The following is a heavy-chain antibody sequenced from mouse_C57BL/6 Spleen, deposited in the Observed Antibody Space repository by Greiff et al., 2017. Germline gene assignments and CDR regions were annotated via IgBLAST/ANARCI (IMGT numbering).Heavy chain of an antibody. CDR3: ASSSGLYFDY. CDR1: GYTFTSYW. D-gene: IGHD3-2*02. Sequence: VQLQQPGAELVKPGASVKLSCKASGYTFTSYWMQWVKQRPGQGLEWIGEIDPSDSYTNYNQKFKGKATLTVDTSSSTAYMQLSSLTSEDSAVYYCASSSGLYFDYWGKGTTLTVSS. V-gene: IGHV1-50*01. CDR2: IDPSDSYT. J-gene: IGHJ2*01.